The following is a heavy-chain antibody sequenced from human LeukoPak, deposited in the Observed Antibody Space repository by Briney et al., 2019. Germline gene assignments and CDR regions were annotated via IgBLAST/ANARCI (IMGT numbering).Heavy chain of an antibody. CDR1: GFTFSSYS. CDR3: ARDYYDSSGYQPFDY. D-gene: IGHD3-22*01. J-gene: IGHJ4*02. CDR2: ISSSSSYI. Sequence: KPGGSLRLSCAASGFTFSSYSMNWVRQAPGKGLEWVSSISSSSSYIYYADSVKGRFTISRGNAKNSLYLQMNSLRAEDTAVYYCARDYYDSSGYQPFDYWGQGTLVTVSS. V-gene: IGHV3-21*01.